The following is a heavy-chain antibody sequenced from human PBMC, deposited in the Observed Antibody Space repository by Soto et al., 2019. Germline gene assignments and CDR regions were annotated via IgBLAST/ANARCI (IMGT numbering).Heavy chain of an antibody. Sequence: EVQLLEAGGALEHPGGSLRLSCAASGFAFSTYAMTWVHQAPGKGLEWVSVISGSGGSSYYAASVKGRFTISRDNSKNTLYLQRNGLRGEDTALYYCAKVTKRAAAGRYEYYKYGMDVWGQGTTVTVSS. D-gene: IGHD6-13*01. J-gene: IGHJ6*02. V-gene: IGHV3-23*01. CDR3: AKVTKRAAAGRYEYYKYGMDV. CDR1: GFAFSTYA. CDR2: ISGSGGSS.